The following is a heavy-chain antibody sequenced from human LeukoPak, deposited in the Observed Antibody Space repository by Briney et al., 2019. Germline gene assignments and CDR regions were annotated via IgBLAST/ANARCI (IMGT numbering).Heavy chain of an antibody. Sequence: GASVKVSCKASGYTFTSYGISWVRQAPGQGLEWMGWISAYNGNTNYAQKLQGRVTMTTDTSTSTAYMELRSLRSDDTAVYYCARGGCSGGSCPAYPLYYYYYYYMDVWGKGTTVTVSS. D-gene: IGHD2-15*01. J-gene: IGHJ6*03. CDR3: ARGGCSGGSCPAYPLYYYYYYYMDV. V-gene: IGHV1-18*01. CDR1: GYTFTSYG. CDR2: ISAYNGNT.